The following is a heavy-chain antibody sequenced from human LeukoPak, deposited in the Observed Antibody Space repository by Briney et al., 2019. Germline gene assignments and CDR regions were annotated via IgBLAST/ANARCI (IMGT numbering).Heavy chain of an antibody. D-gene: IGHD3-22*01. CDR2: ISYDGSNK. J-gene: IGHJ4*02. V-gene: IGHV3-30*04. CDR1: GFTFSNYP. Sequence: GGSLRLSCVVSGFTFSNYPMSWVRQAPGKGLEWVAVISYDGSNKYYADSVKGRFTISRDNSKNTLYLQMNSLRAEDTAVYYCARDGDYYDSSGYIDYWGQGTLVTVSS. CDR3: ARDGDYYDSSGYIDY.